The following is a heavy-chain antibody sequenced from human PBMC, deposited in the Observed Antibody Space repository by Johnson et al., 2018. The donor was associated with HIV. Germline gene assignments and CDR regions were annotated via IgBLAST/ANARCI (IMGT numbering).Heavy chain of an antibody. V-gene: IGHV3-30*03. D-gene: IGHD3-3*01. J-gene: IGHJ3*02. CDR3: ARPMGTYYNFWSGSNAFDI. CDR1: GFTFSTYG. Sequence: QVQLVESAGGVVQPGRSLRLSCAASGFTFSTYGMHWVRQAPGKGLEWVAVISYDGSNKYYVDSVKGRFTISRDNSKNTLYLQMNSLRPGDTAVYYCARPMGTYYNFWSGSNAFDIWGQGTMVTVSS. CDR2: ISYDGSNK.